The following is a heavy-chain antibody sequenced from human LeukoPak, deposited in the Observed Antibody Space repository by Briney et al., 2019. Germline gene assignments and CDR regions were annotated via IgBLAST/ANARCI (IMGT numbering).Heavy chain of an antibody. J-gene: IGHJ4*02. CDR1: GASISSRY. Sequence: SETLSLTCTVSGASISSRYGSWIREPPGRGLHCIGYVYPSGSTNYKSSLKIRVPISVATSKNQFSLKLSSVTTADTAVYYCARAGGSWQFDYWGQGTLVTVSS. V-gene: IGHV4-59*13. D-gene: IGHD1-26*01. CDR3: ARAGGSWQFDY. CDR2: VYPSGST.